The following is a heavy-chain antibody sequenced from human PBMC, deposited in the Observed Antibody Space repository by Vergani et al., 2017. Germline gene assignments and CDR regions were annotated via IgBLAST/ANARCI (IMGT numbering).Heavy chain of an antibody. Sequence: QVQLQESGPGLVKPSETLSLTCTVSGGSISSYYWSWIRQPPGKGLEWIGYIYTSGSTNYNPALKSRVTISVDTSKNQFSLKLSSVTAADTAVYYCAGRGYSSSWYGPYNWFDPWGQGTLVTVSS. CDR3: AGRGYSSSWYGPYNWFDP. CDR2: IYTSGST. J-gene: IGHJ5*02. CDR1: GGSISSYY. V-gene: IGHV4-4*09. D-gene: IGHD6-13*01.